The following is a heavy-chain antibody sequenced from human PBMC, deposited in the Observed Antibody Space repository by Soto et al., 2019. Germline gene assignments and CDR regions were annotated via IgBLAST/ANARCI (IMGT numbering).Heavy chain of an antibody. D-gene: IGHD3-22*01. J-gene: IGHJ4*02. CDR1: GFIFSSYA. CDR3: ASFSRMADGYY. V-gene: IGHV3-48*01. Sequence: EVHLVESGGGLVQPGGSLRLSCAASGFIFSSYAINWVRQAPGKGLEWVSYISSSGTTIYYADSVKGRFTISRDYAKSSLYLQMNSLRAEDTAMYYCASFSRMADGYYWGQGTLVTVSS. CDR2: ISSSGTTI.